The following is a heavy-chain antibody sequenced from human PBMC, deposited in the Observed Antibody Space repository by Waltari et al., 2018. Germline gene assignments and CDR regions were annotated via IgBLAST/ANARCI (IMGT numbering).Heavy chain of an antibody. Sequence: LLVQSGTEVMKPGASVKVSCKISRDPLTEHHIHLVRQAPGQGLEWMGWINPNGGATNYAQTFRGTITVTWDTSIITSYMEISGLRSADTATYFCAREYCGDECRLFDYWGQGTRVIVSS. J-gene: IGHJ4*02. CDR2: INPNGGAT. CDR3: AREYCGDECRLFDY. CDR1: RDPLTEHH. D-gene: IGHD4-17*01. V-gene: IGHV1-2*02.